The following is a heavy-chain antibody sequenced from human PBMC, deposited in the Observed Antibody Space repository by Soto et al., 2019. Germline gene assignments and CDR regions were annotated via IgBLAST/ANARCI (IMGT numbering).Heavy chain of an antibody. CDR1: GYTFXSYA. Sequence: ASVKVSCKASGYTFXSYAMHWVRQAPEQRLEWMGWINAGNGNTKYSQKFQGRVTITRDTSASTAYMELSSLRSEDTAVYYCARVCITIFGVVTPQIYGMDVWGQGTTVTVSS. CDR3: ARVCITIFGVVTPQIYGMDV. D-gene: IGHD3-3*01. CDR2: INAGNGNT. J-gene: IGHJ6*02. V-gene: IGHV1-3*01.